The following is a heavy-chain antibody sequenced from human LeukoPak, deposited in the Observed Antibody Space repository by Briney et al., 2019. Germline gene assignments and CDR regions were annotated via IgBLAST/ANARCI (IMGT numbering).Heavy chain of an antibody. J-gene: IGHJ4*02. CDR3: ARGSLIAAAGTSDY. CDR1: GFTFRSYN. D-gene: IGHD6-13*01. V-gene: IGHV3-21*06. CDR2: ITRSSDYT. Sequence: PGGSLRLSCAASGFTFRSYNMNWVRQAPGKGLEWVSSITRSSDYTYYADSVKGRFTISRDNAKNSLYLQMNSLRAEDTAVYFCARGSLIAAAGTSDYWGQGTLVTVSS.